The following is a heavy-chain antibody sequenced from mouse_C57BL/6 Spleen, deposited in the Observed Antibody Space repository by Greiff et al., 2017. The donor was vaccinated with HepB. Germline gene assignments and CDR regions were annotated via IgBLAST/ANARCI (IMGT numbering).Heavy chain of an antibody. CDR2: INPNNGGT. J-gene: IGHJ3*01. D-gene: IGHD2-4*01. CDR3: ARSRYDYDGFAY. CDR1: GYTFTDYN. V-gene: IGHV1-18*01. Sequence: VQLQQSGPELVKPGASVKIPCKASGYTFTDYNMDWVKQSHGKSLEWIGDINPNNGGTIYNQKFKGKATLTVDKSSSTAYMELRSLTSEDTAVYYCARSRYDYDGFAYWGQGTLVTVSA.